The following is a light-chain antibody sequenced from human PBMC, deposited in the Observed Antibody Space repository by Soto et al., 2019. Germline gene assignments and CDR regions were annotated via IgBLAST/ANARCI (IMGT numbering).Light chain of an antibody. CDR3: SSYTSSSTVV. Sequence: QSVLTQPASVSGSPGQSITISCTGTSSDVGGYNYVSWYQHHPGKAPKLMIYEVSNRPSGVSNRFSGSKSGNTASLTISGLQAEDEADYSCSSYTSSSTVVFGGGTKLTVL. CDR2: EVS. CDR1: SSDVGGYNY. J-gene: IGLJ2*01. V-gene: IGLV2-14*01.